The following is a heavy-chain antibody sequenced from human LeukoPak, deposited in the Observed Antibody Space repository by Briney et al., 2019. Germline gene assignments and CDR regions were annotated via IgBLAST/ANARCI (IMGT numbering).Heavy chain of an antibody. CDR3: AKGYCSSTSCYVGYYYYGMDV. J-gene: IGHJ6*02. Sequence: GGSLRLSCAASGFTFDDYAMHWGRQAPGKGLEWVSGISWNSGSIGYADSVKGRFTISRDNAKNSLYLQMNSLRAEDTALYYCAKGYCSSTSCYVGYYYYGMDVWGQGTTVTVSS. CDR2: ISWNSGSI. D-gene: IGHD2-2*01. CDR1: GFTFDDYA. V-gene: IGHV3-9*01.